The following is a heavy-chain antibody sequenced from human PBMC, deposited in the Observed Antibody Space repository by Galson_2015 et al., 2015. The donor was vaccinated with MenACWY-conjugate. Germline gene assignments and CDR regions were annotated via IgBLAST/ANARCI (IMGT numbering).Heavy chain of an antibody. D-gene: IGHD3-3*01. J-gene: IGHJ4*02. CDR2: T. Sequence: THYADSVTGRFIISSDNAKYSLYLQMNSLRAEDTAVYYCARVPLIGVVATGFWGQGTLVTVSS. V-gene: IGHV3-11*06. CDR3: ARVPLIGVVATGF.